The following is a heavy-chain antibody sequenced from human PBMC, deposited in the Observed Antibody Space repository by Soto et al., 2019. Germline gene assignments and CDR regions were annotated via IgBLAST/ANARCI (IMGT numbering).Heavy chain of an antibody. D-gene: IGHD2-2*03. J-gene: IGHJ5*02. V-gene: IGHV1-69*13. CDR1: GGTFSSYA. Sequence: SVKVSCKASGGTFSSYAISWVRQAPGQGLEWMGGIIPIFGTANYAQKFQGRVTITADESTSTAYMELSSLRSEDTAVYYCARVDIVVVPAGPATKTRPIYTWLDPCGQGPLVTVYS. CDR3: ARVDIVVVPAGPATKTRPIYTWLDP. CDR2: IIPIFGTA.